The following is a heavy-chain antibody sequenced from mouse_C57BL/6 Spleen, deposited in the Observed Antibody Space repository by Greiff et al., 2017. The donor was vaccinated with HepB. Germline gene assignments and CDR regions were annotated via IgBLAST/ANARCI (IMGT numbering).Heavy chain of an antibody. CDR1: GYTFTSYT. V-gene: IGHV1-4*01. D-gene: IGHD2-4*01. J-gene: IGHJ4*01. CDR2: INPSSGYT. CDR3: ARGGYYDYGPYAMDY. Sequence: QVQLQQSGAELARPGASVKMSCKASGYTFTSYTMHWVKQRPGQGLEWIGYINPSSGYTKYNQKFKDKATLTADKSSSTACMQLSSLTSEDSAVYYCARGGYYDYGPYAMDYWGQGTSVTVSS.